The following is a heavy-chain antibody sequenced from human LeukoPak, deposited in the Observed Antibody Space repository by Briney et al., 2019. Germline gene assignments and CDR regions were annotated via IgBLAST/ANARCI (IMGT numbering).Heavy chain of an antibody. Sequence: SVKVSCKASGFSLNNYYMHGLRQAPGQGREWMGFIIPSCGYTGYAQKFQGRLSMTTDMSTGTLYMELSSLRSEDTALYFCAREIPLVCYFDYWGQGTLVTVSS. J-gene: IGHJ4*02. D-gene: IGHD3-16*01. CDR3: AREIPLVCYFDY. CDR1: GFSLNNYY. CDR2: IIPSCGYT. V-gene: IGHV1-46*02.